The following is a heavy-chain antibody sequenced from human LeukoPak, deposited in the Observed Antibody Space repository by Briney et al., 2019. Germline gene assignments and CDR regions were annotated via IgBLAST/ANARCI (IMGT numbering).Heavy chain of an antibody. V-gene: IGHV4-39*07. CDR2: IYYSGST. CDR1: GVSISSSTFY. Sequence: PSETLSLTCTVSGVSISSSTFYWGWIRQPPGQGLEWIGTIYYSGSTFYNPSLKSRVTVSVDTSKNQFSLKLSSLTAADTAVYYCARPNWNDLHFDYWGQGTLVTVSS. CDR3: ARPNWNDLHFDY. J-gene: IGHJ4*02. D-gene: IGHD1-1*01.